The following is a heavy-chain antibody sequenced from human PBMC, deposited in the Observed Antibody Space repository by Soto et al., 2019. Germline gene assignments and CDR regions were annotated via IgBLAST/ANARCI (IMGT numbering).Heavy chain of an antibody. CDR2: IYPGDSDT. D-gene: IGHD3-3*01. Sequence: PGESLKISCKGSGYSFTSYWIGWVRQMPGKGLEWMGIIYPGDSDTRYSPSFQGQVTISADKSISTAYLQWSSLKASDTAMYYCANSYYDFWSGYWGAFDIWGQGTMVTVSS. CDR1: GYSFTSYW. V-gene: IGHV5-51*01. J-gene: IGHJ3*02. CDR3: ANSYYDFWSGYWGAFDI.